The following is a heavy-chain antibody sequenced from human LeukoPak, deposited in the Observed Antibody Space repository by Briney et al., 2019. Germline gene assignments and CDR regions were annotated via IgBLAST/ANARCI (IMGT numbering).Heavy chain of an antibody. CDR3: ERQRRYYDSSGYYFDY. J-gene: IGHJ4*02. V-gene: IGHV4-39*01. CDR2: IYYSGST. D-gene: IGHD3-22*01. CDR1: GGSISSSSYY. Sequence: PSETLSLTCTVSGGSISSSSYYWGWIRQPPGKGLEWIGSIYYSGSTYYNPSLKSRVTISVDTSKNQFSLKLSSVTAADTAVYYCERQRRYYDSSGYYFDYWGQGTLVTVSS.